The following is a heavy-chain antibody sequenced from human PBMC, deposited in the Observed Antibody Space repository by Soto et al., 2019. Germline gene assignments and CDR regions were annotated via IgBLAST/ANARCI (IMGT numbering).Heavy chain of an antibody. J-gene: IGHJ4*02. CDR1: GFTFSSYE. Sequence: EMQLVESGGGLVQPGGSLRLSCAASGFTFSSYEMHWVRQAPGKRLKWISYISSAGSGTLYADSVRGRFTMSRDNTKNSVALQMSSLRAEDTAVYYCVRDLHEPLATDALRVANWGQGTQVTVSS. CDR3: VRDLHEPLATDALRVAN. CDR2: ISSAGSGT. V-gene: IGHV3-48*03. D-gene: IGHD2-8*02.